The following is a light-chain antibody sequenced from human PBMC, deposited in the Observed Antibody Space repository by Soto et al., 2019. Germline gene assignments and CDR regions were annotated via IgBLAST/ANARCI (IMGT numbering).Light chain of an antibody. V-gene: IGKV3-20*01. CDR1: QSVSSSY. CDR3: QQYGLSPDT. CDR2: GES. J-gene: IGKJ2*01. Sequence: EIVLTQSPGTLSLSPGERATLSCRASQSVSSSYLALYQQKPGQAPRLLIYGESSRATGIPDRFSGSGSGTDFTLTISRLEPEDFAVYYCQQYGLSPDTFGQGTKLEIK.